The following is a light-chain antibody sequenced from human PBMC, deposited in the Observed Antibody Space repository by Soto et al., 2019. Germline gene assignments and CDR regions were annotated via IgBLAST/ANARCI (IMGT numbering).Light chain of an antibody. CDR3: QQYGTSPVT. Sequence: EIVLTQSPGTLSLSPEERATLSCRASQSVSNTYLAWYQHKPGQAPRLLIYGASDRATGIPDRFSGSGSVTDFTLTISSLEPEDFALYYCQQYGTSPVTFGQGTKLEIK. CDR2: GAS. J-gene: IGKJ2*01. V-gene: IGKV3-20*01. CDR1: QSVSNTY.